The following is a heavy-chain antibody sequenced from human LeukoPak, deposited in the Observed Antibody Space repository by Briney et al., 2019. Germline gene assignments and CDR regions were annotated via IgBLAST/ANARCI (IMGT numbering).Heavy chain of an antibody. Sequence: GGSLRLSCAASGFTFSSYEMNWVRQAPGKGQEWVSYMSSSGSTIYYADSVKSRFTISRDNAKNSLYLQMNSLRAEDTAVYYCARQLDRAAAGTLGYWGQGTLVTVSS. D-gene: IGHD6-13*01. CDR3: ARQLDRAAAGTLGY. V-gene: IGHV3-48*03. CDR1: GFTFSSYE. J-gene: IGHJ4*02. CDR2: MSSSGSTI.